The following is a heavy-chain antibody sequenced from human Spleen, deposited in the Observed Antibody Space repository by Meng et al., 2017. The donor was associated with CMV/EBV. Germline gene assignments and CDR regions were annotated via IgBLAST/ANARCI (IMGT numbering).Heavy chain of an antibody. D-gene: IGHD5-24*01. CDR2: IYPGDSDT. CDR1: GYSFTNYW. Sequence: KVSCKGSGYSFTNYWIGWVRQMPGKGLEWMGIIYPGDSDTRYSPSFQDQVTISADKSITTAYLQWSSLKASDTAMYYCARHWGDGTLDYWGQGTLVTVSS. CDR3: ARHWGDGTLDY. J-gene: IGHJ4*02. V-gene: IGHV5-51*01.